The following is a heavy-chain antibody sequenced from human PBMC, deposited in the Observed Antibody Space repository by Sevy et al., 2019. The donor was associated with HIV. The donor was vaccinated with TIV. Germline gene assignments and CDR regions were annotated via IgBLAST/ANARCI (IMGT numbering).Heavy chain of an antibody. Sequence: GGSLRLSCAASGFTFSNAWMSWVRQAPGKGLEWDGRIKSKTDGGTTDYAAPVKGRFPISRDDSKNTLYLQMNSLKTEDTAVYYCTTVAQFTAFDIWGQGTMVTVSS. CDR3: TTVAQFTAFDI. J-gene: IGHJ3*02. CDR2: IKSKTDGGTT. V-gene: IGHV3-15*01. CDR1: GFTFSNAW.